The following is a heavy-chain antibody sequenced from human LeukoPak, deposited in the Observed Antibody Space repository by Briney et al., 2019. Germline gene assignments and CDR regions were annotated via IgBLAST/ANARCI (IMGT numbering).Heavy chain of an antibody. V-gene: IGHV3-9*01. Sequence: GRSLRLSCAASGFTFGDYGMHWVRQLPGKGLEWVSGICWNSGSIGYADSVKGRFTISRDNAKNSLSLQMNSLKPEDTALYYCAKGPGLGAGKRYLDLWGRGTLVIVSS. D-gene: IGHD6-13*01. J-gene: IGHJ2*01. CDR3: AKGPGLGAGKRYLDL. CDR1: GFTFGDYG. CDR2: ICWNSGSI.